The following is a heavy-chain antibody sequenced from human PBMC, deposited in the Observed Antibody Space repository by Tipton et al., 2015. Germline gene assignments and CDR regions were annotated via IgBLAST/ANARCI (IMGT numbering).Heavy chain of an antibody. CDR2: VSYSGST. Sequence: TLSLTCTVSGGSISSGDYYWNWIRQPPGKGLEWIGYVSYSGSTFYNPSLKSRVTISVDTSKNQFSLKLSSVTAADTAVYYCARDDSALDSWGQGTLVTVSS. CDR1: GGSISSGDYY. D-gene: IGHD5-18*01. CDR3: ARDDSALDS. J-gene: IGHJ4*02. V-gene: IGHV4-30-4*01.